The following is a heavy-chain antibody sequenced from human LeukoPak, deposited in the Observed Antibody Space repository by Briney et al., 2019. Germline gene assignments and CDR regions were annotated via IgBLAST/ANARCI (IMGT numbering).Heavy chain of an antibody. CDR1: GESFSAYY. J-gene: IGHJ5*02. CDR2: VNHSGST. Sequence: PSQTLSLTCAVYGESFSAYYWSWLRQPPGKGLEWIGEVNHSGSTNYNPSLKSRVTISPDTSKNQFSLNLTSVTAADTAVYYCARGRLMVFSIAHTWFDPWGQGTLVTVSS. CDR3: ARGRLMVFSIAHTWFDP. D-gene: IGHD2-8*01. V-gene: IGHV4-34*01.